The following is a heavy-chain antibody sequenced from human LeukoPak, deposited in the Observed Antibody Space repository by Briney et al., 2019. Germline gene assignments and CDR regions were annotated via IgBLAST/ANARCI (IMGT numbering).Heavy chain of an antibody. CDR2: IYYNGNT. CDR1: GGSISSGSHH. Sequence: SETLSLTCAVSGGSISSGSHHWAWIRPPPGKGLEWIASIYYNGNTYHNPSLKSRVTTSIDTSQNQFALKLSSVAAADTAGYYCAREASSRASLWGQGSHVSVSS. CDR3: AREASSRASL. J-gene: IGHJ4*02. V-gene: IGHV4-39*06. D-gene: IGHD6-13*01.